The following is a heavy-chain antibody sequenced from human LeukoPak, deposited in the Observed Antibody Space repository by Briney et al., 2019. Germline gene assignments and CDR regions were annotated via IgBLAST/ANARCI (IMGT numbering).Heavy chain of an antibody. Sequence: GGSLRLSCAASGFTLSSYAMSWVRQAPGKGLEWVSAISGSGGSTYYADSVKGRFTISRDNSKNTLYLQMNSLRAEDTAVYYCAKDLGYDFWSGGYFDYWGQGTLVTVSS. CDR2: ISGSGGST. D-gene: IGHD3-3*01. CDR3: AKDLGYDFWSGGYFDY. CDR1: GFTLSSYA. J-gene: IGHJ4*02. V-gene: IGHV3-23*01.